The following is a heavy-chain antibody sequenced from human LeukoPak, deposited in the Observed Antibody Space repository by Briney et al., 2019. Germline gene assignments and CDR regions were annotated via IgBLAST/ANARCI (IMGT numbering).Heavy chain of an antibody. D-gene: IGHD7-27*01. J-gene: IGHJ4*02. CDR1: GGSISSYY. CDR3: ARGFRGDNFDY. CDR2: IYYSGST. V-gene: IGHV4-59*01. Sequence: SETLSLTCTVSGGSISSYYWSWIRQPPGKGLEWIGYIYYSGSTNYNPSLKSRVTISVDTSKNQFSLKPSSVTAADAAVYYCARGFRGDNFDYWGQGTLVTVSS.